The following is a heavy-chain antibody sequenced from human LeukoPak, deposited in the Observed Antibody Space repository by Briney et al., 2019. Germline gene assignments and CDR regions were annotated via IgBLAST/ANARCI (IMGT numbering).Heavy chain of an antibody. CDR2: IKQDGSEK. Sequence: GGSLRLSCAASGFTFSSNWMPWVRQAPGKGLEWVANIKQDGSEKYYVDSVKGRFTISRDNAKNSLYLQMNSLRAEDTAVYYCARAGQWLGTYYFDYWGQGTLVTVSS. D-gene: IGHD6-19*01. J-gene: IGHJ4*02. CDR3: ARAGQWLGTYYFDY. CDR1: GFTFSSNW. V-gene: IGHV3-7*01.